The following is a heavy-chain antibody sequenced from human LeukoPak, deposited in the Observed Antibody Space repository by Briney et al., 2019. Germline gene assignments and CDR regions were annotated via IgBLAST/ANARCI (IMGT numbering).Heavy chain of an antibody. D-gene: IGHD2-15*01. CDR2: IYSGGTT. J-gene: IGHJ6*03. CDR3: ARGYCSGGSCYSNDYYYLDV. CDR1: GFTVSSYY. V-gene: IGHV3-53*01. Sequence: PGGSLRLSCAASGFTVSSYYMGWLRQAPGKGLEWVSIIYSGGTTYYTDSVKGRFTISRGISENTVYLQMNSLRVEDAAVYYCARGYCSGGSCYSNDYYYLDVWGKGTTVTVSS.